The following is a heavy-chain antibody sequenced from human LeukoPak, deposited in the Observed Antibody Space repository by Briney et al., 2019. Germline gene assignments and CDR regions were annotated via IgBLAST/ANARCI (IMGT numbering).Heavy chain of an antibody. CDR3: ARDRPGRYCSSTSCYTASPFDP. Sequence: GASVKVSCKAFGYTFTSNYMHWVRQAPGQGPEWMGVISPSGGSTTYAQKFQGRVTLTRDMSTSTDYLELSSLRSEDTAVYYCARDRPGRYCSSTSCYTASPFDPWGQGTLVIVSS. V-gene: IGHV1-46*01. J-gene: IGHJ5*02. CDR2: ISPSGGST. D-gene: IGHD2-2*02. CDR1: GYTFTSNY.